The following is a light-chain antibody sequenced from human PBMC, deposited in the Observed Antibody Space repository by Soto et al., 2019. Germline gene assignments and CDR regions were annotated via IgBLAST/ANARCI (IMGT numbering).Light chain of an antibody. V-gene: IGKV3-20*01. CDR3: QQYGDSSWT. CDR1: QSVSSSY. CDR2: GSS. Sequence: EIVLTQSPGTLSSSPGERANLSCGASQSVSSSYLAWYQHRPGQAPRLLIYGSSRRATGIPDRFGGSGSGTDFTLTISRLEPEDFAVYYCQQYGDSSWTFGQGTKVDIK. J-gene: IGKJ1*01.